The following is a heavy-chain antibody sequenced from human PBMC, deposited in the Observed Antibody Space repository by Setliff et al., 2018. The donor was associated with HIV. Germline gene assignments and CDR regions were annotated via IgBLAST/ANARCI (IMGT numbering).Heavy chain of an antibody. D-gene: IGHD3-9*01. CDR1: GFTFSNAY. CDR2: IKRKTDGGTT. CDR3: TTWSYDILAGARTPFDS. J-gene: IGHJ4*02. V-gene: IGHV3-15*01. Sequence: GGSLRLSCAASGFTFSNAYMSWVRQAPGKGLEWIGRIKRKTDGGTTDYAAPVKGRFTISRDDSQNTLYLQMNSLKTGDTAVYYCTTWSYDILAGARTPFDSWGQGTLVTVSS.